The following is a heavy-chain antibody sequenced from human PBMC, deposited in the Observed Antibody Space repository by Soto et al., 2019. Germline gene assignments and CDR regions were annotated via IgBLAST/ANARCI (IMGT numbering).Heavy chain of an antibody. J-gene: IGHJ3*02. CDR2: INAGNGNT. CDR1: GYTFTTYP. D-gene: IGHD3-10*01. CDR3: ARGLTMVRGLILDAFDM. V-gene: IGHV1-3*01. Sequence: QVQLVQSGAEVKKPGASVKVSCKTSGYTFTTYPMHWVRQAPGQRLEWMGWINAGNGNTKYSQKCQDRVTITRDTSASTAYRELSSLRSEDTAVYYCARGLTMVRGLILDAFDMWGQGTMVTVSS.